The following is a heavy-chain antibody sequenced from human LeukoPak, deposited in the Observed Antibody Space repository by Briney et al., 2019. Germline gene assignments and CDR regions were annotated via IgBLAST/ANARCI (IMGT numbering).Heavy chain of an antibody. CDR3: ANGYWGDY. J-gene: IGHJ4*02. CDR1: EFTFSSYS. CDR2: ISGSGGST. D-gene: IGHD7-27*01. Sequence: GGSLRLSCAASEFTFSSYSMNWVRQAPGKGLEWVSAISGSGGSTYYADSVKGRFTISRDNSENTLYLQMNSLRAEDTAVYYCANGYWGDYWGQGTLVTVSS. V-gene: IGHV3-23*01.